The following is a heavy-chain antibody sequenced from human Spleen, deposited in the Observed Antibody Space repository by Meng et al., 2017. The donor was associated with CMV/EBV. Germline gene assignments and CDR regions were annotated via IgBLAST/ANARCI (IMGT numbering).Heavy chain of an antibody. J-gene: IGHJ3*02. CDR1: GFSVSSNH. Sequence: GESLKISCAAAGFSVSSNHMSWVRQAPGKGLEWVAVIYRGGSTYYADSVKGRFTFSRDNSENTLYHQMTSLRADDTAVYFCARGGSTDAFDIWGQGTMVTVSS. V-gene: IGHV3-53*01. D-gene: IGHD5/OR15-5a*01. CDR3: ARGGSTDAFDI. CDR2: IYRGGST.